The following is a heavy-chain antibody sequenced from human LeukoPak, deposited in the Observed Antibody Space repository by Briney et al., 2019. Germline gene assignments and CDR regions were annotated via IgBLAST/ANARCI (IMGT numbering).Heavy chain of an antibody. J-gene: IGHJ4*02. CDR1: GFTFSSYG. D-gene: IGHD3-3*01. CDR3: ARDLGAGYYDFWSGYYTQYYFDY. Sequence: GRSLRLSCAASGFTFSSYGMHWVRQAPGKGLEWVAVISYDGSNKYYADSVKGRFTISRDNSKNTLYLQMNSLRAEDTAVYYCARDLGAGYYDFWSGYYTQYYFDYWGQGTLVTVSS. CDR2: ISYDGSNK. V-gene: IGHV3-30*03.